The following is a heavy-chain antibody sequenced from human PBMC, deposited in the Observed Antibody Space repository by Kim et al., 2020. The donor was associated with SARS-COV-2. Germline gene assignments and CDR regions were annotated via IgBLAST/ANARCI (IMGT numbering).Heavy chain of an antibody. CDR3: ARDGNYYDSSGYSNFDY. D-gene: IGHD3-22*01. V-gene: IGHV3-11*06. Sequence: KGRFTSPRDNAKNSLYLQMNSLRAEDTAVYYCARDGNYYDSSGYSNFDYWGQGTLVTVSS. J-gene: IGHJ4*02.